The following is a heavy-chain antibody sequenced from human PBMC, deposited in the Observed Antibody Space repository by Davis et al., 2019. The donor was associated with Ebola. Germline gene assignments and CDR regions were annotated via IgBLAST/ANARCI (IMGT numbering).Heavy chain of an antibody. V-gene: IGHV5-51*01. CDR3: ARLAFGEITIFGVVTLGWFDP. D-gene: IGHD3-3*01. CDR2: IYPGDSDT. Sequence: GESLKISCKGSGYSFTSYWIGWVRQMPGKGLEWMGIIYPGDSDTRYSPSFQGQVTISADKSISTAYLQWSSLKASDTAMYYCARLAFGEITIFGVVTLGWFDPWGQGTLVTVSS. J-gene: IGHJ5*02. CDR1: GYSFTSYW.